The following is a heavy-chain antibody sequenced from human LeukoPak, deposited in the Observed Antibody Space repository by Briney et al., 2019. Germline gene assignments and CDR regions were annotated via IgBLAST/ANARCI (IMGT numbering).Heavy chain of an antibody. CDR3: ARDSQITGFDY. V-gene: IGHV4-59*01. Sequence: SETLSLTCTVSGDSISSYYWSWIRQPPGKGLEWIGYIYYSGSTNYNPSLKSRVTISVDTSKNQFSLKLSSVTAADTAVYYCARDSQITGFDYWGQGTLVTVSS. D-gene: IGHD1-20*01. CDR2: IYYSGST. J-gene: IGHJ4*02. CDR1: GDSISSYY.